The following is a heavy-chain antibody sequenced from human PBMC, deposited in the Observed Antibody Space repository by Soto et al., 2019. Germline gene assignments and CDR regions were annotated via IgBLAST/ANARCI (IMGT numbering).Heavy chain of an antibody. D-gene: IGHD3-3*01. CDR1: GFTFSSYG. Sequence: GGSLRLSCAASGFTFSSYGMHWVRQAPGKGLEWVAVISYDGSNKYYADSVKGRFTISRDNSKNTLYLQMNSLRAEDTAVYYCAKDMVAEVRFLIGYSHHYGMDVWGQGTTVTVSS. J-gene: IGHJ6*02. CDR3: AKDMVAEVRFLIGYSHHYGMDV. CDR2: ISYDGSNK. V-gene: IGHV3-30*18.